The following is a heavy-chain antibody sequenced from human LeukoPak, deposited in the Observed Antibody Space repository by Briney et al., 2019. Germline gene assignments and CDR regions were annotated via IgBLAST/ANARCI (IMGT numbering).Heavy chain of an antibody. CDR3: ARGGDFWSGYYTGIDY. D-gene: IGHD3-3*01. CDR1: GGSISSGSYY. CDR2: IYTSGST. J-gene: IGHJ4*02. Sequence: SETLSLTCTVSGGSISSGSYYWSWIRQPAGKGLEWIGRIYTSGSTNYNPSLKSRVTISVDTSKNQFSLKLSSVTAADTAVYYCARGGDFWSGYYTGIDYWGQGTLVTVSS. V-gene: IGHV4-61*02.